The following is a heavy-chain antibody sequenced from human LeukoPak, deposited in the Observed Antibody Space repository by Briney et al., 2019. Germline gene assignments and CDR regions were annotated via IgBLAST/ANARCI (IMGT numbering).Heavy chain of an antibody. J-gene: IGHJ4*02. D-gene: IGHD6-13*01. Sequence: PSETLSLTCTVSGGSISSYYWSWIRQPPGKGLEWIGYIYYSGSTYYNPSLKSRVSISVDTSKNQFSLKLSSVTAADTAVYYCARATAAGTDFDYWGQGTLVTVSS. CDR1: GGSISSYY. CDR3: ARATAAGTDFDY. CDR2: IYYSGST. V-gene: IGHV4-59*08.